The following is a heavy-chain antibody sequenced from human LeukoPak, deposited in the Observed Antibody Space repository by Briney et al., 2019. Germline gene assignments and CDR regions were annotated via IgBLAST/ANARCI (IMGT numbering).Heavy chain of an antibody. J-gene: IGHJ4*02. CDR2: INPSGGST. CDR1: GYTFTSYY. D-gene: IGHD3-22*01. Sequence: GASVKVSCKASGYTFTSYYMHWVRQAPGQGLEWMGIINPSGGSTSYAQKFQGRVTMTRDTSTSTVYMELSSLRSEDTAVYYCAREGLYYYDSSGRPHYYFDYWGQETLVTVSS. V-gene: IGHV1-46*01. CDR3: AREGLYYYDSSGRPHYYFDY.